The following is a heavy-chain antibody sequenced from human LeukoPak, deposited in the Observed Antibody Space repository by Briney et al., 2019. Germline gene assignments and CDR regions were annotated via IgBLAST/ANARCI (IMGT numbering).Heavy chain of an antibody. Sequence: ASETLSLTCTVSGGSISSSSYYWGWIRQPPGKGLEWIGSIYYSGSTNYNPSLKSRVTISVDTSKNQFSLKLGSVTAAGAAVYYCARVGIGSEKPPDYWGQGTLVTVSS. J-gene: IGHJ4*02. D-gene: IGHD2-21*01. CDR1: GGSISSSSYY. CDR2: IYYSGST. V-gene: IGHV4-39*07. CDR3: ARVGIGSEKPPDY.